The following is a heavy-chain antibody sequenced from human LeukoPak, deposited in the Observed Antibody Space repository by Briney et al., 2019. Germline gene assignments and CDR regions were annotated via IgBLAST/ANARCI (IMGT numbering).Heavy chain of an antibody. CDR1: GFTFSSHA. Sequence: GGSLRLSCAASGFTFSSHAMSWVRQAPGKGLEWVSFIYSDNTHYSDSVKGRFTISRDNSKNTLYLQMNSLRAEDTAVYYCARRAGAYSHPYDYWGQGTLVTVSS. V-gene: IGHV3-53*01. D-gene: IGHD4/OR15-4a*01. CDR2: IYSDNT. J-gene: IGHJ4*02. CDR3: ARRAGAYSHPYDY.